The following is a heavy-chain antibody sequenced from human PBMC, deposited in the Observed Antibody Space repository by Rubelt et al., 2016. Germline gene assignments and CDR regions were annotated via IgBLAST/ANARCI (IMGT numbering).Heavy chain of an antibody. J-gene: IGHJ4*02. CDR2: ISGSGGST. CDR1: GGSISSSSYY. CDR3: AKDEMTTVALGADY. V-gene: IGHV3-23*01. Sequence: LQLQESGPGLVKPSETLSLTCTVSGGSISSSSYYWGWIRQPPGKGLEWVSAISGSGGSTYYADSVKGRFTISRDTSKNTLYLQMNSLRAEDTAVYYCAKDEMTTVALGADYWGQGTLVTVSS. D-gene: IGHD4-23*01.